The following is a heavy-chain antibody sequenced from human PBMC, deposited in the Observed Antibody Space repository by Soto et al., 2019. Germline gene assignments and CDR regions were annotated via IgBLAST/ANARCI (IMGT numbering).Heavy chain of an antibody. CDR1: GGSISSGDYY. D-gene: IGHD2-2*01. V-gene: IGHV4-30-4*01. CDR2: IYYSGST. J-gene: IGHJ5*02. Sequence: SETLSLTCTVSGGSISSGDYYWSWIRQPPGKGLEWIGYIYYSGSTYYNPSLKSRVTISVDTSKNQFSLKLSSVTAADTAVYYCARGGYCSSTSCYGNWFDPWGQGTLVTVSS. CDR3: ARGGYCSSTSCYGNWFDP.